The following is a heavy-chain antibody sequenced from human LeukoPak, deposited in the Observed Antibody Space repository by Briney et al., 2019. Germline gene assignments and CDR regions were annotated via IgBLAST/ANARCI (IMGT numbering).Heavy chain of an antibody. J-gene: IGHJ4*02. V-gene: IGHV3-20*04. D-gene: IGHD4-17*01. CDR1: GFTFDDYG. Sequence: GGSLRLSCAASGFTFDDYGMSWVRHVPGKGLEWVSGINWNGGSTGYADSVEGRFTISRDNAKNSLYLQMNSLRAEDTALYYCARVTTVTTVFDYWGQGTLVTVSS. CDR3: ARVTTVTTVFDY. CDR2: INWNGGST.